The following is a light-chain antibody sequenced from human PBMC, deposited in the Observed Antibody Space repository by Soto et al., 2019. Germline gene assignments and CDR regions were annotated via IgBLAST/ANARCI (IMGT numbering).Light chain of an antibody. Sequence: QSALTQPASVSGSPGQSITISCTGTSSDVGGYNYVSWYQQHPGKAPKLMIYDVSNRPSGVSNRFSGSMSGTTASLTISGLQAEDEADYYCSSYTSSSTLVFGGGTKLTVL. J-gene: IGLJ2*01. V-gene: IGLV2-14*01. CDR3: SSYTSSSTLV. CDR1: SSDVGGYNY. CDR2: DVS.